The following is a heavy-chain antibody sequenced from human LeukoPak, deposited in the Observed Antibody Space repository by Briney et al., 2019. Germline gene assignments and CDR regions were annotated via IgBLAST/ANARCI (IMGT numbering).Heavy chain of an antibody. CDR3: ARGKITVIRGLCFDP. J-gene: IGHJ5*02. CDR1: GGSLSTYY. Sequence: PSETLSLTCTVSGGSLSTYYWNWIRQPPGKGLEWIGYIYYSGSTNYTPSLRSRVTISVDTSKNQFSLKLSSVTAADTAVYYCARGKITVIRGLCFDPWGQGTLVTVSS. CDR2: IYYSGST. V-gene: IGHV4-59*01. D-gene: IGHD3-10*01.